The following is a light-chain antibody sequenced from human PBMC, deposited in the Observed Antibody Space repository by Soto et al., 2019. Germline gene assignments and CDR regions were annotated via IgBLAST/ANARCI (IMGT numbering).Light chain of an antibody. CDR1: QSVLYSSNNKNY. Sequence: DIVMTQSPDSLAVSLGERATINCKSSQSVLYSSNNKNYFAWYQQKPGQPPKLLIYWASTRESGVPDRFSGSGSGTDFTLTISSLQAEDVAVYYCQQYYSIPLTFGGGTKVEI. CDR2: WAS. J-gene: IGKJ4*01. V-gene: IGKV4-1*01. CDR3: QQYYSIPLT.